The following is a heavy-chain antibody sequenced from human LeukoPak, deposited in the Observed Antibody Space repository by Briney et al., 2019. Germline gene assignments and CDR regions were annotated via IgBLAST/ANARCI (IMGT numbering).Heavy chain of an antibody. CDR1: GFTFSSYE. J-gene: IGHJ3*02. V-gene: IGHV3-48*03. D-gene: IGHD4/OR15-4a*01. Sequence: GGSLRLSCAASGFTFSSYEMNWVRQAPGKGLEWVSYISSSGSTIYYADSVKGRFTISRDNAKNSLYLQMNSLRAEDMALYYCAKDKRGAPQYAFDIWGQGTMVTVSS. CDR3: AKDKRGAPQYAFDI. CDR2: ISSSGSTI.